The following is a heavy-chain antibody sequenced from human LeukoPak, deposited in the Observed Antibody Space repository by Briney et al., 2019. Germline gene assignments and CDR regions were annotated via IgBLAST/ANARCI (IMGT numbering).Heavy chain of an antibody. D-gene: IGHD3-10*01. J-gene: IGHJ6*02. CDR1: GGTFSSYA. V-gene: IGHV1-69*04. Sequence: ASAKVSCKASGGTFSSYAISWVRQAPGQGLEWMGRIIPILGIANYAQKFQGRVTITADKSTSTAYMELSSLRSEDTAVYYCARDLGHYYYYGMDVWGQGTTVTVSS. CDR2: IIPILGIA. CDR3: ARDLGHYYYYGMDV.